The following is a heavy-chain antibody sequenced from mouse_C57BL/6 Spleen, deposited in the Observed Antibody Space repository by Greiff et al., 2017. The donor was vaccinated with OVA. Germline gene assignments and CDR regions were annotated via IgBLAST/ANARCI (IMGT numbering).Heavy chain of an antibody. CDR1: GYTFTDYY. Sequence: QVQLKQSGPELVKPGASVKISCKASGYTFTDYYINWVKQRPGQGLEWIGWIFPGSGSTYYNEKFKGKATLTVDKSSSTAYMLLSSLTSEDSAVYFCARLNGTTVVHFDYWGQGTTLTVSS. CDR2: IFPGSGST. D-gene: IGHD1-1*01. V-gene: IGHV1-75*01. J-gene: IGHJ2*01. CDR3: ARLNGTTVVHFDY.